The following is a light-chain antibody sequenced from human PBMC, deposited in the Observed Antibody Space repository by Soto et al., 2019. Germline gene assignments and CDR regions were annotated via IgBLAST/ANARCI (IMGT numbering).Light chain of an antibody. CDR1: QTINTY. CDR3: QQSYSAPYT. Sequence: DIQMTQSPSSLSASVGDRVTITCRASQTINTYLNWYQLKPGKAPKLLIYAASSVQSEVPSRFSGSGSGTDFTLANSSLQPEDFATYYCQQSYSAPYTFGQGTKLEIK. J-gene: IGKJ2*01. CDR2: AAS. V-gene: IGKV1-39*01.